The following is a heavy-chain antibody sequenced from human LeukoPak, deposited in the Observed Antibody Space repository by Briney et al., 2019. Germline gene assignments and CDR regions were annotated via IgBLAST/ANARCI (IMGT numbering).Heavy chain of an antibody. D-gene: IGHD1-1*01. V-gene: IGHV4-34*01. CDR1: GGSFSGYY. CDR3: ARQALGTGTFYY. CDR2: INHSGST. Sequence: SETLSLTCAVYGGSFSGYYWSWIRQPPGKGLEWVGEINHSGSTNYNPSLKSRVTISVDTSKNQFSLKLSSVTAADTAVYYCARQALGTGTFYYWGHGTLVTVSS. J-gene: IGHJ4*01.